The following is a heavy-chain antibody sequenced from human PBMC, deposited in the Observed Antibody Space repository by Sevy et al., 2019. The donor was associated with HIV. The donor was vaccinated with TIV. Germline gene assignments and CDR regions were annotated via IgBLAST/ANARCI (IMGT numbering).Heavy chain of an antibody. J-gene: IGHJ4*02. CDR3: ARASLYSSGWSESLDY. Sequence: GGSLRLSCVASGFTFGTYGMDWVRQAPGKGLEWVAAICYDGIYKYYGDSVKGRFTISRDNSKNTLYLQMNSLRAEDTAVYYCARASLYSSGWSESLDYWGQGTLVTVSS. CDR1: GFTFGTYG. V-gene: IGHV3-33*01. D-gene: IGHD6-19*01. CDR2: ICYDGIYK.